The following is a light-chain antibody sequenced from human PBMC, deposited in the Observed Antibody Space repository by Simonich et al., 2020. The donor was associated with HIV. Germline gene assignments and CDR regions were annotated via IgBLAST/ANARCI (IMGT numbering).Light chain of an antibody. J-gene: IGKJ1*01. Sequence: DIQMTQSPSSLSASVGDRVTITCQASQSISRYLNWYQQKPGKAPKLLIYAASSLQSGVPSRFSGSGSGTDFTLTISSLQPEDFATYYCQESYSTWTFGQGTKVEIK. CDR3: QESYSTWT. CDR2: AAS. V-gene: IGKV1-39*01. CDR1: QSISRY.